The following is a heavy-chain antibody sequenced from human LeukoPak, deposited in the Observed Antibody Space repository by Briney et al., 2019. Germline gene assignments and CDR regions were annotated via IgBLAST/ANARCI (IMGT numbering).Heavy chain of an antibody. Sequence: GGSLRLSCAASGFTFSTYAMSWVRQAPGKGLEGVSTISDSVGRTYYADSVKGRFTFSRDNSKNTLYLQMNSLRAEDTAVYYCAKDQRSIAVAGYFDYWGQGTLVTVSS. CDR1: GFTFSTYA. V-gene: IGHV3-23*01. J-gene: IGHJ4*02. CDR3: AKDQRSIAVAGYFDY. CDR2: ISDSVGRT. D-gene: IGHD6-19*01.